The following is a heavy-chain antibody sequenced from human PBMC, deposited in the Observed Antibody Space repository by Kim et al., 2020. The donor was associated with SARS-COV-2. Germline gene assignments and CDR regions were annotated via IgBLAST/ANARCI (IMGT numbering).Heavy chain of an antibody. V-gene: IGHV3-30*04. CDR3: ARDLSPGYSSGWTYYYYGMDV. CDR1: GFTFSSYA. Sequence: GGSLRLSCAASGFTFSSYAMHWVRQAPGKGLEWVAVISYDGSNKYYADSVRGRFSISRDKSKNTLFVQMNSLRGEDTAVYYCARDLSPGYSSGWTYYYYGMDVWGQGTTLTVSS. CDR2: ISYDGSNK. D-gene: IGHD6-19*01. J-gene: IGHJ6*02.